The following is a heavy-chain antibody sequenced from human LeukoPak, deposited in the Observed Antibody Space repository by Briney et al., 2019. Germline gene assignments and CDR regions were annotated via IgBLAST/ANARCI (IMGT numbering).Heavy chain of an antibody. Sequence: ASVKVSCKASGYTFTSYYMHWVRQAPGQGLEWMGIINPSGGSTSYAQKFQGRVTMTRDTSTSTAYMELSSLRSEDTAVYYCATEVATIRLHYYGMDVWGQGTTVTVSS. D-gene: IGHD5-12*01. V-gene: IGHV1-46*01. CDR2: INPSGGST. J-gene: IGHJ6*02. CDR1: GYTFTSYY. CDR3: ATEVATIRLHYYGMDV.